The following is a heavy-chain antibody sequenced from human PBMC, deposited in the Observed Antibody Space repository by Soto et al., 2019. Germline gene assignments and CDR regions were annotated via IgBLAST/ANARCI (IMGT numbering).Heavy chain of an antibody. CDR2: INPISCGK. Sequence: GGSVKVSCKTSGYTFTGHHIHWVRQAPGQGLEWMGWINPISCGKKYREKFQGRVSITRDKSKSTLYLQMSSLRAADTAVYYCGRDHMVTTSGLIGIIASWGQGTLVTVSS. D-gene: IGHD2-21*02. CDR1: GYTFTGHH. J-gene: IGHJ4*02. CDR3: GRDHMVTTSGLIGIIAS. V-gene: IGHV1-2*02.